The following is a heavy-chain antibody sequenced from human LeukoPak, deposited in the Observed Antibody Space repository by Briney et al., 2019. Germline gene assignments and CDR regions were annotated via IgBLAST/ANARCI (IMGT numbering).Heavy chain of an antibody. J-gene: IGHJ4*02. CDR1: GGSFSGYY. V-gene: IGHV4-34*01. D-gene: IGHD3-16*02. Sequence: SETLSLTCAVYGGSFSGYYWSWIRQPPGKGLEWIGEINHSGSTNYNPSLKSRVTISVDTSKNQFSLKLSSVPAADTAVYYCARIYDYIWGSYPAKPFDYWGQGTLVTVSS. CDR3: ARIYDYIWGSYPAKPFDY. CDR2: INHSGST.